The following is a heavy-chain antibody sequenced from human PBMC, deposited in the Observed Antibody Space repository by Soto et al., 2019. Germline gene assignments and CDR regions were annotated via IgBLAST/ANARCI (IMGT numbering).Heavy chain of an antibody. CDR3: ARDRAVVTLSYYYGMVV. CDR2: ISYDGSNK. V-gene: IGHV3-30-3*01. Sequence: GGSLRLSCAASGFTFSSYAMHWVRQAPGKGLEWVAVISYDGSNKYYADSVKGRFTISRDNSKNTLYLQMNSLRAEDTAVYYCARDRAVVTLSYYYGMVVWGQGTTVTVSS. J-gene: IGHJ6*02. D-gene: IGHD2-21*02. CDR1: GFTFSSYA.